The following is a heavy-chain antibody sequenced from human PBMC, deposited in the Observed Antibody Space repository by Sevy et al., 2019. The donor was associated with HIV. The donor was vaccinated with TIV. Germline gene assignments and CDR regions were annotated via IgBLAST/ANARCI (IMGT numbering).Heavy chain of an antibody. V-gene: IGHV5-51*01. Sequence: GESLKISCKGSGYSFTSYWIGWVRQMPGKGLEWMGIIYPGDSDTRYSPSFQGQVTISADKSIGTAYRQWSSLKASDTAMYYCARQEGANVLCSGGSCYVRDYYYYGMDVWGQGTTVTVSS. J-gene: IGHJ6*02. D-gene: IGHD2-15*01. CDR1: GYSFTSYW. CDR3: ARQEGANVLCSGGSCYVRDYYYYGMDV. CDR2: IYPGDSDT.